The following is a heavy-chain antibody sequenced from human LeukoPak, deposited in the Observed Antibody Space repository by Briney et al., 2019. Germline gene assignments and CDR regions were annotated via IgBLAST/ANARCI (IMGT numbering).Heavy chain of an antibody. CDR3: ARHSGYSYGYAYYYYYMDV. CDR1: VDSISNYY. Sequence: SETLSLTCTVSVDSISNYYWSWIRQPPGKGLEWIGYIYYTGSTNYNPSFKSRVTISVDTSKNQFSLKLSSVTAADTAVYYCARHSGYSYGYAYYYYYMDVWGKGTTVTVSS. D-gene: IGHD5-18*01. CDR2: IYYTGST. J-gene: IGHJ6*03. V-gene: IGHV4-59*08.